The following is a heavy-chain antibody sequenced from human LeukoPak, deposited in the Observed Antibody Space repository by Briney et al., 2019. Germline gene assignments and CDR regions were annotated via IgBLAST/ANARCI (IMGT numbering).Heavy chain of an antibody. Sequence: GGSLRLSCAASGFIFTNYFMSWVRQAPGKGLEWVASIKHDGSEKYYVDSVRGRFTISRDNTMNSLYLQMSSLRAEDTAVYYCATDRGWRTSGYYLYYFEYRGQGTLVTYSS. CDR3: ATDRGWRTSGYYLYYFEY. D-gene: IGHD3-3*01. J-gene: IGHJ4*02. CDR2: IKHDGSEK. CDR1: GFIFTNYF. V-gene: IGHV3-7*01.